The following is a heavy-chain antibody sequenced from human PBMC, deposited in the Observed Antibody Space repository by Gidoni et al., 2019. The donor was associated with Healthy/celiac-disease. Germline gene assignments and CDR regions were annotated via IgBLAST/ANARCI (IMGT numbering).Heavy chain of an antibody. CDR2: IYYSGRT. J-gene: IGHJ5*02. Sequence: QLQLQESGPGLVKPSETLSLTCTVSGGSISSSSYYLGWIRQPPGKGLEWIGSIYYSGRTYYNPSLKSRVTISVDTSKNQFSLKLSSVTAADTAVYYCARHLANNWNDVGWFDPWGQGTLVTVSS. CDR1: GGSISSSSYY. CDR3: ARHLANNWNDVGWFDP. D-gene: IGHD1-1*01. V-gene: IGHV4-39*01.